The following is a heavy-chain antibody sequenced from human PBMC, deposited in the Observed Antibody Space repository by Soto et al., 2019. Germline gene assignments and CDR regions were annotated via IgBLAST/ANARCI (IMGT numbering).Heavy chain of an antibody. Sequence: GGSLRLSCAGSGFTFSSYAMSWVRQAPGKGLEWVSAVSDGGGNTYYADSVKGRFTISRDNSKNTLYLQMNSLRAEDTAVYYCAKNPGYYYDSTGYHFDYWGQGTLVTVSS. CDR3: AKNPGYYYDSTGYHFDY. CDR1: GFTFSSYA. D-gene: IGHD3-22*01. J-gene: IGHJ4*02. CDR2: VSDGGGNT. V-gene: IGHV3-23*01.